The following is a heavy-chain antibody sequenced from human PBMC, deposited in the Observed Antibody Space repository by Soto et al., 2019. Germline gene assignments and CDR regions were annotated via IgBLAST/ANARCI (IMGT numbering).Heavy chain of an antibody. CDR2: INPSVGTT. CDR3: ARDGVVVMVFAMGYGLDV. CDR1: GYTFTNYY. D-gene: IGHD2-8*01. V-gene: IGHV1-46*01. Sequence: QVQLVQSGAEVKKPGASVKVSCKASGYTFTNYYIHWVRQAPGQGLEWVGIINPSVGTTTYAQKFQGRVTMTTDTSTSTVYMELSSLRSEDTAVYYCARDGVVVMVFAMGYGLDVWGQGTTVTVSS. J-gene: IGHJ6*02.